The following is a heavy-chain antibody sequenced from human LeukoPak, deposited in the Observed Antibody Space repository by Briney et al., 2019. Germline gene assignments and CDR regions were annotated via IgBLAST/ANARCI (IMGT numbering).Heavy chain of an antibody. V-gene: IGHV3-53*01. CDR2: LYRDGNT. J-gene: IGHJ4*02. CDR3: ARGVEPLAANTLAY. Sequence: GGSLRLSCAASGFTVITNDMTWVRQAPGKGLEWVSVLYRDGNTKYADSVQGRFTISRDNSKNTLYLERNSLSPDDTAIYYCARGVEPLAANTLAYWGQGTLVTVSS. CDR1: GFTVITND. D-gene: IGHD1-14*01.